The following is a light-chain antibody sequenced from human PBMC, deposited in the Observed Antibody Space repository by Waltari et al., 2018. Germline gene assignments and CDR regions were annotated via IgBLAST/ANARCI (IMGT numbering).Light chain of an antibody. CDR2: KAN. CDR1: SGSLSTTSY. CDR3: ALYMGSGIWV. J-gene: IGLJ3*02. Sequence: QTVVTKEPSLSVSPGGTVTLTCALSSGSLSTTSYATWYQQTPGQAPRTLVYKANARSSGVTDRFSGSILGNTAALTITGAQADDESDYYCALYMGSGIWVFGGGTRLTVL. V-gene: IGLV8-61*01.